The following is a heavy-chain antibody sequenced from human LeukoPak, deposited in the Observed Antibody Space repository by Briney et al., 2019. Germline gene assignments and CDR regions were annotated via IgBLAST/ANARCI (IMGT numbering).Heavy chain of an antibody. CDR1: GFTFSNAW. CDR3: ARLGIAAASYYFDY. Sequence: PGGSLRLSCAASGFTFSNAWMSWVRQAPGKGLEWVSYISSSGSTIYYADSVKGRFTISRDNAKNSLYLQMNSLRAEDTAVYYCARLGIAAASYYFDYWGQGTLVTVSS. V-gene: IGHV3-11*04. J-gene: IGHJ4*02. CDR2: ISSSGSTI. D-gene: IGHD6-13*01.